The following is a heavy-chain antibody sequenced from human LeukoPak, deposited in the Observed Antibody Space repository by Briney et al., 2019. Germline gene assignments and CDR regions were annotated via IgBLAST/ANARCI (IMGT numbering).Heavy chain of an antibody. Sequence: HPGGSLRLSCAASGFTFSSYWMSWVRQAPGKGLEWVAFIRYDGSNKYYADSVKGRFTISRDNSKNTLYLQMNSLRAEDTAVYYCAKDAPPPDYYDSSGYIDYWGQGTLVTVSS. CDR1: GFTFSSYW. J-gene: IGHJ4*02. CDR2: IRYDGSNK. D-gene: IGHD3-22*01. CDR3: AKDAPPPDYYDSSGYIDY. V-gene: IGHV3-30*02.